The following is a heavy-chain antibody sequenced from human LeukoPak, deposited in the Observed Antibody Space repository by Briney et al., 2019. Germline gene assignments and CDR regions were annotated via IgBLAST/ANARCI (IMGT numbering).Heavy chain of an antibody. V-gene: IGHV3-23*01. CDR1: GFAFTNYA. Sequence: GGSLRLSCAASGFAFTNYAMTWVRQAPGEGLEWVSTISGTGGSTYYAPSLKGRLTVSRDNSKNTLYLRLSSLRAGDTAVYYCAKVLDSSGYYPSDRWGQGTLVIVS. CDR2: ISGTGGST. CDR3: AKVLDSSGYYPSDR. D-gene: IGHD3-22*01. J-gene: IGHJ5*02.